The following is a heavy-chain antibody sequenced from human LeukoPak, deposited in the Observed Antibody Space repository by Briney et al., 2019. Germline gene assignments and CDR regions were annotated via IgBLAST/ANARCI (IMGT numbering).Heavy chain of an antibody. CDR3: AGVINALRPFDV. V-gene: IGHV4-59*01. Sequence: SETLSLTCTVSGGSISSYYWSWIRQPPGKGLEWIGYIYYSGSTNYNPSLKSRVTITVDTSKNQFSLKLGSVTAADTAVYYCAGVINALRPFDVWGQGTIVTVSS. D-gene: IGHD5/OR15-5a*01. J-gene: IGHJ3*01. CDR2: IYYSGST. CDR1: GGSISSYY.